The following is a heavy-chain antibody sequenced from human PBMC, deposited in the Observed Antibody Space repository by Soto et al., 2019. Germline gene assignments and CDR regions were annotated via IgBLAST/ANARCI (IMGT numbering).Heavy chain of an antibody. Sequence: GGSLRLSCAASGFTVSSNYMSWVRQAPGKGLEWGSVIYSGGSTYYADSVKGRFTISRDNSKNTLYLQMNSLRAEDTAVYYCARGRGEMATITDYFDYWGQGTLVTVSS. D-gene: IGHD5-12*01. J-gene: IGHJ4*02. CDR2: IYSGGST. CDR1: GFTVSSNY. V-gene: IGHV3-66*01. CDR3: ARGRGEMATITDYFDY.